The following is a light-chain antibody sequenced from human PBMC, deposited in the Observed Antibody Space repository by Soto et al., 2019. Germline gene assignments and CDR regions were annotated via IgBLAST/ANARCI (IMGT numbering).Light chain of an antibody. CDR3: LQYNGYYRT. CDR1: QTISGW. V-gene: IGKV1-5*01. J-gene: IGKJ1*01. CDR2: DAS. Sequence: DIQVTQSASTLSASVGDTVTITCRASQTISGWLAWYQQRPGKAPNLLIFDASTWESGVPSRFSGSGSGTTFTLTISSLQSDDFATYYCLQYNGYYRTFGQGTKVDIK.